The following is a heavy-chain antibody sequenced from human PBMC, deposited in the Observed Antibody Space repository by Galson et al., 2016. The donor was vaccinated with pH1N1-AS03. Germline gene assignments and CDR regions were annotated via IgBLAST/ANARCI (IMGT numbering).Heavy chain of an antibody. D-gene: IGHD3-16*02. CDR1: GGSMTSPDW. Sequence: ETLSLTCAVSGGSMTSPDWWTWVRQPPGKGLEWIGEVHYNGTTSYNPSLNSRVTMSIDKSNNHFSLNLGSVTAADTAVYFSASAGYHTPGYHYWGQGALVTVSS. CDR2: VHYNGTT. J-gene: IGHJ4*02. CDR3: ASAGYHTPGYHY. V-gene: IGHV4-4*01.